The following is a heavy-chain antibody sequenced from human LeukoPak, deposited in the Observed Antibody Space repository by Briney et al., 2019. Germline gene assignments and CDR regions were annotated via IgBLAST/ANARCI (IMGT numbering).Heavy chain of an antibody. V-gene: IGHV3-21*01. CDR2: ISSSSSNI. CDR1: VFIFSTSS. J-gene: IGHJ4*02. CDR3: ARDLGTGYPTY. Sequence: GGSLRLSCAASVFIFSTSSMNWVRQAPWKGLEWLSSISSSSSNIYYADSVKGRFTVSRDNARNSLYLQMNSLRAEDTAVYYCARDLGTGYPTYWGQGTLVTVSS. D-gene: IGHD3/OR15-3a*01.